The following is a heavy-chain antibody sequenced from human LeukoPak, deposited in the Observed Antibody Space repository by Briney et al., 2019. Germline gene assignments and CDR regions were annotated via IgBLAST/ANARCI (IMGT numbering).Heavy chain of an antibody. CDR2: ISGSGGST. CDR1: GFTFSSYA. Sequence: GGSLRLSCAASGFTFSSYAMSWVRQAPGKGLEWVSAISGSGGSTYYADSVKGRFTISRDNSKNTLYLQMNSLRAEDTAVYYCAKDIVVVIAMFLGAFDIWGQGTLVTVSS. J-gene: IGHJ3*02. D-gene: IGHD2-21*01. V-gene: IGHV3-23*01. CDR3: AKDIVVVIAMFLGAFDI.